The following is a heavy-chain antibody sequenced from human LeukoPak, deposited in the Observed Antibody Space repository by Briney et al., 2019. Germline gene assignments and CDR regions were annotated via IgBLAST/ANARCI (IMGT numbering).Heavy chain of an antibody. J-gene: IGHJ4*02. CDR3: AKDAYSSGWYEVFDY. CDR2: ISGSGGST. V-gene: IGHV3-23*01. CDR1: GFTVSSNY. D-gene: IGHD6-19*01. Sequence: GGSLTLSCAASGFTVSSNYITWVRQAPGKGLEWVSAISGSGGSTYYADSVKGRFTISRDNSKNTLYLQMNSLRAEDTAVYYCAKDAYSSGWYEVFDYWGQGTLVTVSS.